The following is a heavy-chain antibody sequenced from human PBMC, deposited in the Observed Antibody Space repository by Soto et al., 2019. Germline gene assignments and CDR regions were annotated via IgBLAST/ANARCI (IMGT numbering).Heavy chain of an antibody. CDR1: GFTFSSYS. V-gene: IGHV3-48*01. J-gene: IGHJ4*02. CDR2: ISSSSSTI. D-gene: IGHD3-16*02. CDR3: ARDYDYIWGSYRRDFDY. Sequence: EVQLVESGGGLVQPGGSLRLSCAASGFTFSSYSMNWVRQAPGKGLEWVSYISSSSSTIYYADSVKGRFTISRDNAKNSLYLQMNSLRAEDTAVYYCARDYDYIWGSYRRDFDYWGQGTLVTVSS.